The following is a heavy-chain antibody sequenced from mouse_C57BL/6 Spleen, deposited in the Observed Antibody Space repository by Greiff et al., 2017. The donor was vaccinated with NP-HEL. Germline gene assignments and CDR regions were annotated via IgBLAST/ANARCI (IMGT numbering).Heavy chain of an antibody. D-gene: IGHD2-4*01. CDR1: GYTFTSYW. J-gene: IGHJ3*01. Sequence: QVQLQQPGAGLVKPGASVKMSCKASGYTFTSYWITWVKQRPGQGLEWIGDIYPGSGSTNYNEKFKSKATLTVDTSSSTAYMQLSSLTSEDSAVYYCARRPYDYDVPWFAYWGQGTLVTVSA. V-gene: IGHV1-55*01. CDR3: ARRPYDYDVPWFAY. CDR2: IYPGSGST.